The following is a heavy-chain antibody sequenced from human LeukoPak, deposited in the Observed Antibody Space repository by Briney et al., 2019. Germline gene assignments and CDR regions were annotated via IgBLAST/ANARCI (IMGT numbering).Heavy chain of an antibody. CDR2: INHSGST. CDR3: ARPPTASFAFDI. Sequence: SETLSLTCTVSGGSISGYYWSWIRQPPGKGLEWIGEINHSGSTNYNPSLKSRVTISVDTSKNQFSLKLSSVTAADTAVYYCARPPTASFAFDIWGQGTMVTVSS. CDR1: GGSISGYY. J-gene: IGHJ3*02. V-gene: IGHV4-34*01. D-gene: IGHD4-17*01.